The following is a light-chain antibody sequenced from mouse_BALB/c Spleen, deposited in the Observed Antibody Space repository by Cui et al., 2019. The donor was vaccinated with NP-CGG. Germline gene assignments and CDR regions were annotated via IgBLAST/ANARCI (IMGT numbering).Light chain of an antibody. CDR3: ALWYSNHWV. J-gene: IGLJ1*01. Sequence: AVETQKSALTTSPGETVTLTCRSSTGAVTTSNYANWVQEKPDHLFTGLIGGTNNRPPGVPARFSGSLIGDKAALTITGAQTEDEAIYFCALWYSNHWVFGGGTQLTVL. V-gene: IGLV1*01. CDR2: GTN. CDR1: TGAVTTSNY.